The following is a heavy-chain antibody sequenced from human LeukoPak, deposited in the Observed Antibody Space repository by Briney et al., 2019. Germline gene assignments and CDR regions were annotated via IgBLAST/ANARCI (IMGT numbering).Heavy chain of an antibody. Sequence: SETLSLTCTVSGGSISSGSYYWSWIRQPAGKGLEWIGRIYTSGSTNYNPSLKSRVTISVDTSKNQFSLKLSSVTAADTAVYYCATGRYDFWSGYALDYWGQGTLVTVSS. CDR1: GGSISSGSYY. V-gene: IGHV4-61*02. CDR3: ATGRYDFWSGYALDY. CDR2: IYTSGST. D-gene: IGHD3-3*01. J-gene: IGHJ4*02.